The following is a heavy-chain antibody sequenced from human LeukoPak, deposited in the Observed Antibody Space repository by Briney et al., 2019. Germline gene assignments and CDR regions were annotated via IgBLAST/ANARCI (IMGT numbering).Heavy chain of an antibody. D-gene: IGHD3-22*01. Sequence: GGSLRLSCAASRFTFSSYAMHWVRQAPGKGLEWVAVIWYDGSNKYYADSVKGRFTISRDNSKNTLYLQMNSLRAEDTAVYYCARARTYYDSSGQPGNWFDPWGQGTLVTVSS. CDR2: IWYDGSNK. CDR3: ARARTYYDSSGQPGNWFDP. J-gene: IGHJ5*02. V-gene: IGHV3-33*08. CDR1: RFTFSSYA.